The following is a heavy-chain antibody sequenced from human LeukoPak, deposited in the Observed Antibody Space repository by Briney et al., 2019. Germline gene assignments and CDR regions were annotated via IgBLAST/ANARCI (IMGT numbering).Heavy chain of an antibody. CDR1: SFTFSSYV. Sequence: PGGSLRLSCAASSFTFSSYVMSWVRQAPGKGLECVSAISGSGRNTYYADSVKGRFTISRDNAKNSLYLQMNSLRAEDTAAYYCARAGRADGDYHYFDYWGQGTLVTVSS. J-gene: IGHJ4*02. CDR3: ARAGRADGDYHYFDY. V-gene: IGHV3-23*01. CDR2: ISGSGRNT. D-gene: IGHD4-17*01.